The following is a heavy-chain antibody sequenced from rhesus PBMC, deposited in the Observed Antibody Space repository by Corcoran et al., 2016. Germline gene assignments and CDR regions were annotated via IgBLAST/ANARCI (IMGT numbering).Heavy chain of an antibody. V-gene: IGHV4-122*02. CDR3: ARDGSYGLDS. D-gene: IGHD1-44*02. CDR1: GYSISSGYG. CDR2: ISYSGST. Sequence: QVQLQESGPGLLKPSETLSLTCAVSGYSISSGYGWSWIRQPPGKGLEWIGYISYSGSTSYNPSLKSRVTISRDTSKNQFSLKLSSVTAADTAVYYCARDGSYGLDSWGQGVVVTVSS. J-gene: IGHJ6*01.